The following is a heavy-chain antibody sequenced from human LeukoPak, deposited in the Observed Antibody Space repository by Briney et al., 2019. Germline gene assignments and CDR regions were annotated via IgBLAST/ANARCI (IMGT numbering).Heavy chain of an antibody. CDR1: GDSISSYF. J-gene: IGHJ4*02. CDR2: IYYSGIT. V-gene: IGHV4-59*12. CDR3: AREGIVRTYDQ. D-gene: IGHD2/OR15-2a*01. Sequence: SETLSLTCTVSGDSISSYFWYWFRQPPGKELEWIACIYYSGITHYNPSLKSRVTISLDTSKNQFSLRLSSVTAADTAVYYCAREGIVRTYDQWGQGTLVTVSS.